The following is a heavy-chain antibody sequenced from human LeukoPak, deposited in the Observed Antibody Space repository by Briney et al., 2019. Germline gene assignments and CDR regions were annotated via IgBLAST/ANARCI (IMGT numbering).Heavy chain of an antibody. CDR2: VYYSGST. D-gene: IGHD1-26*01. CDR1: GGSIRSYY. V-gene: IGHV4-59*12. CDR3: ASGSSYFDL. J-gene: IGHJ4*02. Sequence: SETLSLTCAVSGGSIRSYYWRWIRQPPGKGLEWIGYVYYSGSTNYNPSLKSRVTISVDTSKNQFSLKLSSVTAADTAVYYCASGSSYFDLWGQGTLVTVSS.